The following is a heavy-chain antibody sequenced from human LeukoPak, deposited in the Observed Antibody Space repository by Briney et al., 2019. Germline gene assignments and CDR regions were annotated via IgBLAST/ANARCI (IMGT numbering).Heavy chain of an antibody. D-gene: IGHD3-3*01. V-gene: IGHV3-30*03. CDR1: GFTFSSYG. CDR3: ARVERSWFDP. Sequence: GGSLRLSCAASGFTFSSYGMHWVRQAPGKGLEWVAVISYDGSNKYYADSVKGRFTISRDNAKNSLYLQMNSLRADDTAVYYCARVERSWFDPWGQGTLVTVSS. CDR2: ISYDGSNK. J-gene: IGHJ5*02.